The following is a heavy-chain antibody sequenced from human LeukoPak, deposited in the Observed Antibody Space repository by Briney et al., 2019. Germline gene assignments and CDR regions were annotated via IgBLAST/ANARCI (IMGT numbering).Heavy chain of an antibody. J-gene: IGHJ2*01. Sequence: GGSLRLSCAASGFTFSSYAMSWVRQAPGKGLEWVSAISGSGDSTYYADSVKGRFTISRDNSKNTLYVQMNSLRAEDTAVYYCAKDGGTTRTGDPYWYFDLWGRGTLVTVSS. CDR3: AKDGGTTRTGDPYWYFDL. D-gene: IGHD1-1*01. V-gene: IGHV3-23*01. CDR2: ISGSGDST. CDR1: GFTFSSYA.